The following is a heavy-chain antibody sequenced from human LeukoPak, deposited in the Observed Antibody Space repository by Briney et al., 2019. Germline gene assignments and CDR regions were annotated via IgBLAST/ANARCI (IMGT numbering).Heavy chain of an antibody. CDR1: GGSVSSGSYY. V-gene: IGHV4-61*01. D-gene: IGHD4-17*01. CDR2: IYYSGST. J-gene: IGHJ4*02. CDR3: AREGLYGDYVWSLDY. Sequence: PSEILSLTCTVSGGSVSSGSYYWSWTRQPPGKGLEWIRYIYYSGSTNYNPSLKSRVTISVDTSKNQFSLMLSSVTAADTAVYYCAREGLYGDYVWSLDYWGQGTLVTVSS.